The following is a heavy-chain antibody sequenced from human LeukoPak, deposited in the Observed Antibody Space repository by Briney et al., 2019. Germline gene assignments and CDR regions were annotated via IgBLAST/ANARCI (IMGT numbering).Heavy chain of an antibody. J-gene: IGHJ5*02. D-gene: IGHD6-19*01. Sequence: GGSLRLSCAASGFTFSSYAMSWVRQAPGKGLEWVSAISGSGGSTYYADSVKGRFTISRDNSKNTLYLQMNSLRAEDTAVYYCAKTVDGYSSGPNWFDPWGQGTLVTVSS. CDR2: ISGSGGST. V-gene: IGHV3-23*01. CDR1: GFTFSSYA. CDR3: AKTVDGYSSGPNWFDP.